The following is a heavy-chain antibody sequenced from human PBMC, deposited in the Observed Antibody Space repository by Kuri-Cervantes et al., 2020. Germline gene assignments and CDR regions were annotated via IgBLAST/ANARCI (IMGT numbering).Heavy chain of an antibody. Sequence: GGSLRLSCAASGFTFTHYWMNWVRQAPGKGLEWVANIKEDGSQQNYVDSVRGRFTISRDNAKNSLYLQMNSLRVEDTAVYYCARVTVTTIASFDYWGQGTLVTVSS. D-gene: IGHD4-17*01. CDR2: IKEDGSQQ. CDR3: ARVTVTTIASFDY. J-gene: IGHJ4*02. V-gene: IGHV3-7*01. CDR1: GFTFTHYW.